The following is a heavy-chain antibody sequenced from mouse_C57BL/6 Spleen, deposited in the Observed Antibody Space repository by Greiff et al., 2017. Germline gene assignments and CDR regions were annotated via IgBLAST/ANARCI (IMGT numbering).Heavy chain of an antibody. CDR1: GYSITSGYD. CDR2: ISYSGST. D-gene: IGHD1-1*01. CDR3: ARASYYYGDAMDY. Sequence: DVQLQESGPGMVKPSQSLSLTCTVTGYSITSGYDWHWIRHFPGNKLEWMGYISYSGSTNYNPSLKSRISITHDTSKNHFFLKLNSVTTEDTATYYCARASYYYGDAMDYWGQGTSVTVSS. V-gene: IGHV3-1*01. J-gene: IGHJ4*01.